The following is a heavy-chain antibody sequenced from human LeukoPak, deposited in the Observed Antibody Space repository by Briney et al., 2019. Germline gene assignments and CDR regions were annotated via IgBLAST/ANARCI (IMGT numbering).Heavy chain of an antibody. D-gene: IGHD3-22*01. J-gene: IGHJ4*02. CDR2: INSDGSST. CDR3: ARDEYYYDSSGCFDY. V-gene: IGHV3-74*01. CDR1: GFTFSSYW. Sequence: QTGGSLRLSCAASGFTFSSYWMHWVRQAPGKGLVWVSRINSDGSSTSYADSVKGRFTISRDNAKNTLYLQMNSLRAEDTAVYYCARDEYYYDSSGCFDYWGQGTLVTVSS.